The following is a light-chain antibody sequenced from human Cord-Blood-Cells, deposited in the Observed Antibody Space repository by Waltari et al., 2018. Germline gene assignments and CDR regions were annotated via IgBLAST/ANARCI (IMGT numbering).Light chain of an antibody. J-gene: IGKJ3*01. CDR1: QGISSY. CDR2: AAS. V-gene: IGKV1-8*01. Sequence: AIRMTQSTSSLSASTGDRVTITCRASQGISSYLAWYQQKPGKAPKLLIYAASTLQSGVPSRFSGSGSGTDFTLTISCLQSEDFATYYCQQYYSYPITFGPGTKVDIK. CDR3: QQYYSYPIT.